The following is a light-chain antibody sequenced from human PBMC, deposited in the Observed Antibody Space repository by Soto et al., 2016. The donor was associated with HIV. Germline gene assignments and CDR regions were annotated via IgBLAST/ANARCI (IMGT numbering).Light chain of an antibody. CDR1: QGISND. Sequence: DIQMTQSPSSLSASVGDRVTVTCRASQGISNDLGWYQQKPGKAPKRLIYAASSLQTGAPSGFSGTGSGTEFTLTISSLQPEDFATYYCLQHNSYPRTFGQGTKVEIK. V-gene: IGKV1-17*01. CDR3: LQHNSYPRT. CDR2: AAS. J-gene: IGKJ1*01.